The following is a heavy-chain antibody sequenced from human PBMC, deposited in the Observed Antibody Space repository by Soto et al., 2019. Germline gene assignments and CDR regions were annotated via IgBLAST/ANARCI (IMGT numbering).Heavy chain of an antibody. J-gene: IGHJ4*02. V-gene: IGHV3-23*01. CDR1: GFTFSYYA. CDR3: AKDATRRDGWYYFDY. D-gene: IGHD6-19*01. CDR2: ISDSGGTT. Sequence: EVQLLESGGGLVHPGGSLRLSCAASGFTFSYYAMGWVRQAPGKGLEWVSVISDSGGTTYYADSVKGRFTISRDNSKNALYLQMSSLRAEDTAIYYCAKDATRRDGWYYFDYWGQGTLVTVSS.